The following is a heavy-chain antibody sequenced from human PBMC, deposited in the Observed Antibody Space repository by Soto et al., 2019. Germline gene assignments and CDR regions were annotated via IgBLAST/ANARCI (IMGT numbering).Heavy chain of an antibody. Sequence: EAQLVESGGGSVQPGGSLRLSCTAFGFSLSSYEMDWVRQAPGKGLEWVSHISRSGSPIYYADSVKGRFTISRDNAKNSVFLQMNSLRAEDTAVYYCARVFGDYLIDAFDIWGQGTMVTVSS. D-gene: IGHD4-17*01. CDR3: ARVFGDYLIDAFDI. CDR2: ISRSGSPI. V-gene: IGHV3-48*03. CDR1: GFSLSSYE. J-gene: IGHJ3*02.